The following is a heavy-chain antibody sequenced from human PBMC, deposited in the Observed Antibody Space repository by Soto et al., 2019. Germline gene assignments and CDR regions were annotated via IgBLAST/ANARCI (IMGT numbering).Heavy chain of an antibody. CDR3: ARNYIIYYDGSRAHYS. CDR1: GFTFSSFE. CDR2: ISSGGKTT. J-gene: IGHJ5*02. Sequence: PGWSLRLSCVASGFTFSSFEMNWVRQAPGKGLEWISYISSGGKTTYYADSVEGRFTISRDNAKNSLYLQMSSLRAEDAAVYYCARNYIIYYDGSRAHYSWGRGTLVTGSS. D-gene: IGHD3-22*01. V-gene: IGHV3-48*03.